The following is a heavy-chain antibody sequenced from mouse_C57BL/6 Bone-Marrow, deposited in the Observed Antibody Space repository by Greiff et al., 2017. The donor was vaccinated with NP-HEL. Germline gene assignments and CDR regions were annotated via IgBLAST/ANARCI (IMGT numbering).Heavy chain of an antibody. CDR2: INPSVGFP. J-gene: IGHJ1*03. CDR1: GYTFTSYW. CDR3: ARGGYYYGSSYWYFDV. V-gene: IGHV1-69*01. Sequence: QVHVKQPGAELVMPGASVKLSCKASGYTFTSYWMHWVKRGPGQGLGWTGGINPSVGFPNSNQRFRGNSTLTVDKSSSTAYMQLSSLTSEDSAVYYCARGGYYYGSSYWYFDVWGTGTTVTVSS. D-gene: IGHD1-1*01.